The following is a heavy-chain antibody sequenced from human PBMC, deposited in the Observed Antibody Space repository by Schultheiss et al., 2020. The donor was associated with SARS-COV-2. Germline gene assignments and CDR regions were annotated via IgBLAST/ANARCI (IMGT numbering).Heavy chain of an antibody. D-gene: IGHD4-17*01. V-gene: IGHV4-61*08. CDR1: GGSINSGGYY. Sequence: SETLSLTCTVSGGSINSGGYYWSWIRQHPGKGLEWIGYIYYSGSTNYNPSLKSRVTISVDTSKNQFSLKLSSVTAADTAIYYCARAYYGDYGYPPVTSTYYFDYWGQGTLVTVSS. J-gene: IGHJ4*02. CDR2: IYYSGST. CDR3: ARAYYGDYGYPPVTSTYYFDY.